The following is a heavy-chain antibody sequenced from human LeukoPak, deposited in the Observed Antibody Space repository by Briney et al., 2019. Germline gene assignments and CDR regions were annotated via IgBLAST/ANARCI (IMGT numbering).Heavy chain of an antibody. CDR1: GGSIGGHTFF. Sequence: PSETLSLTCNVSGGSIGGHTFFWDWIRQPPGKGLEWIATIYYNGNTFYNPSLKSRVAISIDMSKSQFSLHLSSVTAADTAIYYCARLTALAGHRGAFDIWDPGTMVTVSS. CDR2: IYYNGNT. CDR3: ARLTALAGHRGAFDI. J-gene: IGHJ3*02. D-gene: IGHD6-19*01. V-gene: IGHV4-39*01.